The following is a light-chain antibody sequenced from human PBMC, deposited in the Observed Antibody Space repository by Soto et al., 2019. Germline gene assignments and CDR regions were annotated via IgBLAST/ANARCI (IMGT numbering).Light chain of an antibody. J-gene: IGKJ5*01. CDR1: RDISSY. CDR3: QQYNSRPPIT. CDR2: AAS. Sequence: IQVTQSPSSLSASVGDRVTITCRASRDISSYLAWYQQKPGKAPTLLIYAASTLQSGVPSRFSGSGFGTDFTLTISSLQAEDFAVYYCQQYNSRPPITFGQGTRLEIK. V-gene: IGKV1-9*01.